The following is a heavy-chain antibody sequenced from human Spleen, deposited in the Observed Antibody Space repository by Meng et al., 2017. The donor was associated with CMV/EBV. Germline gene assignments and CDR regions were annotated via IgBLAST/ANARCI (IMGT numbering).Heavy chain of an antibody. CDR1: GGSISSSRHY. CDR3: ARHDGGYGDYFDH. D-gene: IGHD5-12*01. CDR2: IYYSGST. Sequence: PQLQGSGPGLVKPSETLSLTCPVSGGSISSSRHYWGWIRQPPGKGLEWIGSIYYSGSTYYNPSLRSRVTMSLDTSKNQFSLKLSSVTATDTAVYYCARHDGGYGDYFDHWGQGTLVTVSS. V-gene: IGHV4-39*01. J-gene: IGHJ4*02.